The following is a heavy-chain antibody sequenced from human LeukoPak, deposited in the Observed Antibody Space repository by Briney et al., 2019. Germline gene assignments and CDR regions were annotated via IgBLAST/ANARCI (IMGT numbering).Heavy chain of an antibody. CDR1: GGSISSGSYY. J-gene: IGHJ5*02. D-gene: IGHD6-19*01. Sequence: SETLSLTCTVSGGSISSGSYYWSWIRQPAGRGLEWIGRIYTSGSTNYNPSLKSRVTISEDTSKNQFSLKLSSVTAADTAVYYCARRAQINSGWGYNWFDPWGQGTLVTVSS. V-gene: IGHV4-61*02. CDR3: ARRAQINSGWGYNWFDP. CDR2: IYTSGST.